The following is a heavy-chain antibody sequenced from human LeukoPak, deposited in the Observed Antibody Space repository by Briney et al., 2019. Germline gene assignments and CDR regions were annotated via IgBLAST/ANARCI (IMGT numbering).Heavy chain of an antibody. J-gene: IGHJ6*02. CDR2: INHSGST. V-gene: IGHV4-34*01. CDR1: GGSFSGYY. Sequence: SETLSLTCAVYGGSFSGYYWSWIRQPPGKGLEWIGEINHSGSTNYNPSLKSRVTISVDTSKNQFSLKLSSVTVADTAVYYCARDFGYSYGHYYGMDVWGQGTTVTVSS. CDR3: ARDFGYSYGHYYGMDV. D-gene: IGHD5-18*01.